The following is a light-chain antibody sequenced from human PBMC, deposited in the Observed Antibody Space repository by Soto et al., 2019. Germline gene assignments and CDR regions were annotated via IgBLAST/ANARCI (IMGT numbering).Light chain of an antibody. J-gene: IGKJ1*01. V-gene: IGKV1-9*01. CDR2: AAS. CDR3: QQYNSYWT. CDR1: QGISSF. Sequence: DIHLTQSPSFLTAAVGDRVTITCRASQGISSFLAWYQQKPGKAPNLLMYAASTLQSGVPSRFSGGESGTEYTLTISSLQPEDSATYYCQQYNSYWTFGQGTKVEIK.